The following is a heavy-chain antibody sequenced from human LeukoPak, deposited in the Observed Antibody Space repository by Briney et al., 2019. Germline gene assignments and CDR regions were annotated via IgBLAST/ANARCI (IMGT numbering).Heavy chain of an antibody. J-gene: IGHJ6*02. V-gene: IGHV3-9*01. CDR3: AKGGELLLYGMDV. CDR2: ISWNSGSI. D-gene: IGHD3-10*01. CDR1: GFTFDDYA. Sequence: GGSLRLSCAASGFTFDDYAMHWVRQAPGKGLEWVSGISWNSGSIGYADSVKGRFTISRDNAKNSLYLQMNSLRAEDTALYYCAKGGELLLYGMDVWGQGTTVTVSS.